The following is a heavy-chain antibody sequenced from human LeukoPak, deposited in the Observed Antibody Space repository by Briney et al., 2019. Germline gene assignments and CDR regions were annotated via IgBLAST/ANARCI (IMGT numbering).Heavy chain of an antibody. CDR3: ARSLIEVPAAPLGY. CDR1: GGSISSGGYY. V-gene: IGHV4-31*03. D-gene: IGHD2-2*01. Sequence: TSETLSLTCTVSGGSISSGGYYWSWIRQHPGKGLEWIGYIYYSGSTYYNPPLKSRVTISVDTSKNQFSLKLSSVTAADTAVYYCARSLIEVPAAPLGYWGQGTLVTVSS. J-gene: IGHJ4*02. CDR2: IYYSGST.